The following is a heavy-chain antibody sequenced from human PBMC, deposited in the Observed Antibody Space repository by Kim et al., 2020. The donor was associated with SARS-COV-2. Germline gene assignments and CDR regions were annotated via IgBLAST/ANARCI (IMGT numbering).Heavy chain of an antibody. CDR1: GGSFSGYY. V-gene: IGHV4-34*01. CDR3: ARGNPDWPRGFDY. Sequence: SETLSLTCAVYGGSFSGYYWSWIRQPPGKGLEWIGEINHSGSTNYNPSLKSRVTISVDTSKNQFSLKLSSVTAADTAVYYCARGNPDWPRGFDYWGQGTLVTVSS. D-gene: IGHD2-21*01. CDR2: INHSGST. J-gene: IGHJ4*02.